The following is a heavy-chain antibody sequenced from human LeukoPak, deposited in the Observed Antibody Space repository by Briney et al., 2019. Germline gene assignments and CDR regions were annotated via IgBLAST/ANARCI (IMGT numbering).Heavy chain of an antibody. CDR2: IYYSGST. CDR1: GGSISSYY. D-gene: IGHD3-10*01. V-gene: IGHV4-59*01. CDR3: ARVLRRVRGVIYPDDWFDP. J-gene: IGHJ5*02. Sequence: SETLSLTCTVSGGSISSYYWSWIRQPPGKGLEWIGYIYYSGSTNYNPSLKSRVTISVDTSKNQFSLKLSSVTAADTAVYYCARVLRRVRGVIYPDDWFDPWGQGTLVTVSS.